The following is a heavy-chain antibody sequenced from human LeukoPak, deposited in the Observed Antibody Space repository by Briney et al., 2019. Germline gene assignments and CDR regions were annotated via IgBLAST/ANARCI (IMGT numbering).Heavy chain of an antibody. D-gene: IGHD3-10*01. V-gene: IGHV3-21*01. Sequence: GGSLRLSCAASGFTFSSYSMNWVRQAPGKGLEWVSSISSSSSYIYYADSVKGRFTISRDNAKNSLYLQMNSLRAEDTAVYYCERDYYGSGSYPTNDAFDIWGQGTMVTVSS. J-gene: IGHJ3*02. CDR3: ERDYYGSGSYPTNDAFDI. CDR1: GFTFSSYS. CDR2: ISSSSSYI.